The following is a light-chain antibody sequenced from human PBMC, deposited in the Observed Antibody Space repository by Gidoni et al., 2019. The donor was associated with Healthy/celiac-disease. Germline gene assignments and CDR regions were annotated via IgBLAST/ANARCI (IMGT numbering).Light chain of an antibody. V-gene: IGLV2-8*01. CDR2: EVS. Sequence: QSALNQPPSESGSTGQSVTISCTGTSSDVGGYNYVYWYQQHPGNAPKLMISEVSKRPSGVPDLFSGSKSGNTASLTVSVLQAEDEADYYCSSYAGSLRVFGGGTKLTVL. J-gene: IGLJ2*01. CDR1: SSDVGGYNY. CDR3: SSYAGSLRV.